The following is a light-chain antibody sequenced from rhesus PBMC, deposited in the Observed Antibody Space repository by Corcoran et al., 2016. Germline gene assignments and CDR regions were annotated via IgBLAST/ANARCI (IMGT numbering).Light chain of an antibody. CDR2: DAS. CDR3: LQHNSYPRT. J-gene: IGKJ1*01. V-gene: IGKV1-28*03. Sequence: DIQMTQSPSSLSASVGDTVTITCRASQGISSYLNWFQQKPGKAHKLLIYDASSMESGVPSRFSGSGSGTDFTLTISSLQPEDFAAYYCLQHNSYPRTFGQGTKVEIK. CDR1: QGISSY.